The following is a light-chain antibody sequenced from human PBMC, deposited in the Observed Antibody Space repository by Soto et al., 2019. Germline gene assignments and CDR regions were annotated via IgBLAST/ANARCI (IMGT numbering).Light chain of an antibody. CDR3: QQYNSYSYT. J-gene: IGKJ2*01. CDR1: QSINSW. CDR2: DAS. Sequence: DIQMTQSPSTLSASVGDRVTITCRASQSINSWLAWYKQKPGKAPKLLIYDASSLESGVPSRFSGSGSGTEFTLTISSLQPDDFATYYCQQYNSYSYTFGQGTKLEIK. V-gene: IGKV1-5*01.